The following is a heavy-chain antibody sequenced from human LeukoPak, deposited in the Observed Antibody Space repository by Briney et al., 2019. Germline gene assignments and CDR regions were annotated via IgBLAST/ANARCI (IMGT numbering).Heavy chain of an antibody. CDR1: GFTFSNYV. CDR3: AKEGGDNFWSGYFDY. CDR2: ISGSGKST. Sequence: GGSLRLSCAVSGFTFSNYVMSWVRQTPGKGLEWVSGISGSGKSTHYADSVNGRFTISRDNSKNTLYLQMNTLRAEDTAVYYCAKEGGDNFWSGYFDYWGQGTLVTVSS. D-gene: IGHD3-3*01. J-gene: IGHJ4*02. V-gene: IGHV3-23*01.